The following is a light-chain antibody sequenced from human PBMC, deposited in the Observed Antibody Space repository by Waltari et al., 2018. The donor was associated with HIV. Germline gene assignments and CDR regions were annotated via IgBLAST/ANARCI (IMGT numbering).Light chain of an antibody. Sequence: LTQSPSVSVSPGQTARSTCSGDALPKQYAYWYQQSPGQAPVLVIYKDTERPSGIPERFSGSSSVTTATLTIIGVQAQDEADDHCQAADSNASLWVFGGGTKLTVL. CDR2: KDT. CDR3: QAADSNASLWV. CDR1: ALPKQY. J-gene: IGLJ3*02. V-gene: IGLV3-25*03.